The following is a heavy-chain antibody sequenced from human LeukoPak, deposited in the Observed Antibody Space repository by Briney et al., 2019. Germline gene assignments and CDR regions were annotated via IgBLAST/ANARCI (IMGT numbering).Heavy chain of an antibody. CDR1: GFTVSSND. CDR2: IYSGGST. V-gene: IGHV3-53*01. D-gene: IGHD4-17*01. CDR3: ARVVDHDYGDYYLDY. J-gene: IGHJ4*02. Sequence: QPGGSLRLSCAASGFTVSSNDMSWVRQAPGKGLECISVIYSGGSTDYADSVKGRLTIPRDNSKNTLYLQMNSLRAEDTAVYYCARVVDHDYGDYYLDYWGQGTLVTVSS.